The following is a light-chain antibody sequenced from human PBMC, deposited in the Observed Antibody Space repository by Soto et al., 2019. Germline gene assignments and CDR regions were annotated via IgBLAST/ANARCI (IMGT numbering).Light chain of an antibody. CDR1: QIISSW. CDR2: DAS. Sequence: DIQMTESPSTLSASVGDRVTITCRASQIISSWLGWYQQKPGKAPKLLIYDASRLESGVPSRFSGSESGTEFTLTITSLQPDDFATYYCQQYHSYPWTFGQGTKV. V-gene: IGKV1-5*01. J-gene: IGKJ1*01. CDR3: QQYHSYPWT.